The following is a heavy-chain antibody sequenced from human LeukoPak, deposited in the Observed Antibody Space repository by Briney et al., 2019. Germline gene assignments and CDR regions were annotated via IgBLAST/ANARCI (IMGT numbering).Heavy chain of an antibody. CDR2: IYRTGST. CDR1: GGSINSGGYY. Sequence: SQTLSLTCIVSGGSINSGGYYWTWIRQPPGKGLEWIGYIYRTGSTSYNPSLKSRVTISIDTSKNQFSLKLSSVTAADTAVYYCARDLTHRYAGERAFDYWGQGTLVSVSS. D-gene: IGHD3-16*01. CDR3: ARDLTHRYAGERAFDY. V-gene: IGHV4-30-2*01. J-gene: IGHJ4*02.